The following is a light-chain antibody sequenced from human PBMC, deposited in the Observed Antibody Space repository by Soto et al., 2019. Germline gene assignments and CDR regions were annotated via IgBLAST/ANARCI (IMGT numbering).Light chain of an antibody. CDR1: SSNIGSNT. V-gene: IGLV1-44*01. CDR3: AAWDDSLNGVV. J-gene: IGLJ2*01. CDR2: RSN. Sequence: QPVLTQPPSASGTPGQRVTISCSGSSSNIGSNTVNWYQQFPGTAPKLLIYRSNQRPSGVPDRFSGSKSGTSASLAISGLQSEDEADYYCAAWDDSLNGVVFGGGTKLTVL.